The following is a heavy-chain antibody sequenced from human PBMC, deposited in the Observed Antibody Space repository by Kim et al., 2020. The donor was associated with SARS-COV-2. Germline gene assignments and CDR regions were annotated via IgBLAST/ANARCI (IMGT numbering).Heavy chain of an antibody. J-gene: IGHJ6*02. Sequence: SVKVSCKASGGTFSSYAISWVRQAPGQGLEWMGGIIPIFGTANYAQKFQGRVTITADESTSTAYMELSSLRSEDTAVYYCAREIVVVPAAMGSRSGGYYDYYGMDVWGQGTTVTVSS. CDR3: AREIVVVPAAMGSRSGGYYDYYGMDV. CDR2: IIPIFGTA. V-gene: IGHV1-69*13. CDR1: GGTFSSYA. D-gene: IGHD2-2*01.